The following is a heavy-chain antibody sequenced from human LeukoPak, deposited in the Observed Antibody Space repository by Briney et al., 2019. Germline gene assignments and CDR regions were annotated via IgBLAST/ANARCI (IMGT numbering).Heavy chain of an antibody. D-gene: IGHD3-9*01. Sequence: SETLSLTCTVSGYSISSGYYWGWIRPPPGKGLEWIGSIYHSGSTYYNPSLKSRVTISVDTSKNQFSLKLSSVTAADTAVYYCARDLDWLNYYFDYWGQGTLVTVSS. J-gene: IGHJ4*02. CDR2: IYHSGST. CDR1: GYSISSGYY. V-gene: IGHV4-38-2*02. CDR3: ARDLDWLNYYFDY.